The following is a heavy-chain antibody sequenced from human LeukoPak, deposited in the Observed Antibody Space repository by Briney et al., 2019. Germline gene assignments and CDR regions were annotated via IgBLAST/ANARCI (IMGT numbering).Heavy chain of an antibody. Sequence: ASVKVSCKASGGTFSSYAISWVRQAHGQGLEWMGGIIPIFGTANYAQKFQGRVTITADESTSTAYMELSSLRSEDTAVYYCAQSSRGYSYGPNMNWGQGTLVTVSS. CDR2: IIPIFGTA. V-gene: IGHV1-69*13. D-gene: IGHD5-18*01. CDR1: GGTFSSYA. CDR3: AQSSRGYSYGPNMN. J-gene: IGHJ4*02.